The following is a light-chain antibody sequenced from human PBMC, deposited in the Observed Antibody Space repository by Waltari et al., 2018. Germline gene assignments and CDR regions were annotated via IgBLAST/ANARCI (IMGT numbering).Light chain of an antibody. CDR2: DVS. Sequence: QSALTQPASVSGSPGQSITISCPGTRSDVGGYNYVSWYQQHPGKAPKLMIYDVSKRPSGVSNRFSGSKSGNTASLTISGLQAEDEADYCCSSYTSSSTPYVFGTGTKVTVL. J-gene: IGLJ1*01. V-gene: IGLV2-14*01. CDR3: SSYTSSSTPYV. CDR1: RSDVGGYNY.